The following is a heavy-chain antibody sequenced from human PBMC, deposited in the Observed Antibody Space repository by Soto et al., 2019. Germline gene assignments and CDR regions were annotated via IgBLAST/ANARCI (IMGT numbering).Heavy chain of an antibody. Sequence: QVQLVQSGAEVKKPGASVKVSCKASGYNFGNYDLNWVRQATGQGLERMGWLNPKTGDTGNAQKFQGRVTLTTDTSISTAYRELTGLRHDDTAVYNCARGPSSLIMIAEPVEGLLWLDTWGQGTLVIVSS. V-gene: IGHV1-8*02. CDR2: LNPKTGDT. CDR3: ARGPSSLIMIAEPVEGLLWLDT. CDR1: GYNFGNYD. D-gene: IGHD2-21*01. J-gene: IGHJ5*02.